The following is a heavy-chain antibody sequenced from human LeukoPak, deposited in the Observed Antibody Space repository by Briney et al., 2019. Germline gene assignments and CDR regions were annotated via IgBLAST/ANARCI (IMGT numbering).Heavy chain of an antibody. Sequence: GGSLRLSCAASGFIFSSYWMSWLHQAPGKGLEWVANIKHDGSEKYYVDSVKGRFTISRDNAKNSLYLQMNSLRAEDTAVYYCARGRIEGYYFDYWGQGTLVTVSS. D-gene: IGHD2-15*01. J-gene: IGHJ4*02. CDR1: GFIFSSYW. CDR2: IKHDGSEK. V-gene: IGHV3-7*01. CDR3: ARGRIEGYYFDY.